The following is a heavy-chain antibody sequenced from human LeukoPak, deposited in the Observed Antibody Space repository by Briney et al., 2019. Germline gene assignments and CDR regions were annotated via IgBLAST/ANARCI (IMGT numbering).Heavy chain of an antibody. CDR1: GFTVSSNY. CDR2: IYSGGST. V-gene: IGHV3-66*01. D-gene: IGHD2-15*01. J-gene: IGHJ5*02. Sequence: GGSLRLSCAASGFTVSSNYMSWVRQAPGKGLEWVSVIYSGGSTYYADSVKGRFTISRDNSKNTLYLQMNSLRAEDTAVYYCARIVVVAENWFDPWGQGTLVTVSS. CDR3: ARIVVVAENWFDP.